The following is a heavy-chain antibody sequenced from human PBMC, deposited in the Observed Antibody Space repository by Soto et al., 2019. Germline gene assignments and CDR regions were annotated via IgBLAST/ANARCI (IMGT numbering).Heavy chain of an antibody. D-gene: IGHD1-26*01. CDR2: ISSSGSTI. Sequence: EVQLVESGGGLVQPGGSLRLSCAASEFTFSSYEMNWVRQAPGKGLEWVSYISSSGSTIYYADSVKGRFTISRDNAKNSLYLQMNSLRAEDTAVYYCASPWESYYHHYGMDVWGQGTTVTVSS. J-gene: IGHJ6*02. V-gene: IGHV3-48*03. CDR1: EFTFSSYE. CDR3: ASPWESYYHHYGMDV.